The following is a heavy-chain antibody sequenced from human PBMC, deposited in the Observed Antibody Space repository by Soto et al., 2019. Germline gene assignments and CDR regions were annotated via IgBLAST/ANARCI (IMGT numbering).Heavy chain of an antibody. J-gene: IGHJ4*02. CDR2: INHSGST. D-gene: IGHD2-2*01. V-gene: IGHV4-34*01. CDR3: ARLYCSSTSCPQG. Sequence: QVQLQQWGAGLLKPSETLSLTCAVYGGSFSGYYWSWIRQPPGKGLEWIGEINHSGSTNYNPSLKSRASISVDTTKNQFSLKLSSVTAADTAVYYCARLYCSSTSCPQGWGQGTLVTVSS. CDR1: GGSFSGYY.